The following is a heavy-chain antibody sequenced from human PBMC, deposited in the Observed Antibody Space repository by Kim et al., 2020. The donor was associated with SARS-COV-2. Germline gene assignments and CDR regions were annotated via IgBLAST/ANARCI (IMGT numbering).Heavy chain of an antibody. V-gene: IGHV4-39*01. CDR2: IYHSGTT. CDR1: GGSISDANYF. D-gene: IGHD2-15*01. Sequence: SETLSLTCTVSGGSISDANYFWGWIRQPPGKGLEWIGSIYHSGTTYDNPSLKSRVTMSVDTSKNQFSLKVNSVTAADTAIFFCVRLPAAATATRGTIDVWGQGTTVTVSS. J-gene: IGHJ6*02. CDR3: VRLPAAATATRGTIDV.